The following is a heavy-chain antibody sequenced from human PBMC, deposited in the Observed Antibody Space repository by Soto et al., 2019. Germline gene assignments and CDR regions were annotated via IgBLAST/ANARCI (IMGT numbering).Heavy chain of an antibody. V-gene: IGHV3-23*01. Sequence: GGSLRLSCAASGFTFSSYAMSWVRQAPGKGLEWVSAISGSGGSTYYADSVKGRFTISRDNSKNTLYLQMNSLRAEDTAVYYCAKSRRNYDSSGYYLDYWGQGTLVNVSS. J-gene: IGHJ4*02. CDR3: AKSRRNYDSSGYYLDY. D-gene: IGHD3-22*01. CDR2: ISGSGGST. CDR1: GFTFSSYA.